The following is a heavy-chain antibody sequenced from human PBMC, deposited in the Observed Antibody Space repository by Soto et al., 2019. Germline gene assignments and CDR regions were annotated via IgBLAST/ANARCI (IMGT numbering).Heavy chain of an antibody. CDR2: ISYDGSNK. CDR3: VRGKSDFWSGYYPIHYYYGMDL. CDR1: GFTFSSYA. Sequence: GGSPGRSCAASGFTFSSYAMHWVRQAPGKGLEWVAVISYDGSNKYYADSVKGRFTISRDNSKNTLYLQMNSLRAEDTAVYYCVRGKSDFWSGYYPIHYYYGMDLWGQGTTVTVSS. V-gene: IGHV3-30-3*01. D-gene: IGHD3-3*01. J-gene: IGHJ6*02.